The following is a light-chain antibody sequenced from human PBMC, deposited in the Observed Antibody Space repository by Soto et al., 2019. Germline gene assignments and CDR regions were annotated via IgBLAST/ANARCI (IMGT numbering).Light chain of an antibody. CDR2: RNN. V-gene: IGLV1-47*01. CDR3: AAWDDSLSGVV. CDR1: SSNIGSNY. Sequence: QSVLTQPPSASGTPGQRFTISCSGSSSNIGSNYVYWYQQLPGTAPKLLIDRNNQRPSGVPDRFSGSKSGASASLAIGGLRSEDEADYYCAAWDDSLSGVVFGGGTKLTVL. J-gene: IGLJ2*01.